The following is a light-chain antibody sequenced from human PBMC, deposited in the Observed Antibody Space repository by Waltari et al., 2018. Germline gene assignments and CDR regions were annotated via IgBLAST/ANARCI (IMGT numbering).Light chain of an antibody. V-gene: IGLV2-14*03. J-gene: IGLJ2*01. Sequence: QSALTQPASVPWSPGQSLTISCTGTSNDVGASHVVSWYQKHPARAPQLISYDVTERPSGISYRFSGSKSANTASLTISGLLPEDEAIYYCSSFTDSHTLLFGGGTTVTVL. CDR1: SNDVGASHV. CDR3: SSFTDSHTLL. CDR2: DVT.